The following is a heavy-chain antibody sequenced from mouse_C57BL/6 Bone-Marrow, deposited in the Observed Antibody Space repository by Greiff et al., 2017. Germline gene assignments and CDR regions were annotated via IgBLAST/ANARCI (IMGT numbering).Heavy chain of an antibody. CDR3: ARGDGTTRFAY. CDR2: INPNNGGT. Sequence: VQLQQSGPELVKPGASVKISCKASGYTFTDYYMNWVKQSHGKSLEWIGDINPNNGGTSYNQKFKGKATLTVDKSSSTAYMELRSLASEDSAVYYCARGDGTTRFAYWGQGTLVTVSA. D-gene: IGHD2-12*01. CDR1: GYTFTDYY. V-gene: IGHV1-26*01. J-gene: IGHJ3*01.